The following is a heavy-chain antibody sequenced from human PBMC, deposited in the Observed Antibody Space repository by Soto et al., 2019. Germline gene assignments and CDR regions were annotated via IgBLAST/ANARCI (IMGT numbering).Heavy chain of an antibody. D-gene: IGHD3-3*01. Sequence: PGGSLRLSCAASGFTFSSYAMHWVRQAPGKGLKWVAVISYGGSNKYYADSVKGRFTISRDNSKNTLYLQMNSLRAEDTAVYYCGRDLPCFFWSGYYSELFSIWAQGTMVPVPS. CDR2: ISYGGSNK. CDR1: GFTFSSYA. CDR3: GRDLPCFFWSGYYSELFSI. V-gene: IGHV3-30-3*01. J-gene: IGHJ3*02.